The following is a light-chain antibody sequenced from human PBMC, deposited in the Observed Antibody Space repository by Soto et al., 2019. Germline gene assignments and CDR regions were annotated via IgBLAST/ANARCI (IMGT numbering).Light chain of an antibody. CDR1: QSVSNNY. CDR2: GAS. CDR3: QQYDRSPRT. V-gene: IGKV3-20*01. Sequence: EIVLTQSPGTLSLSPGERAALSCRASQSVSNNYLAWYQQKPGQAPRLLIYGASSRATGIPDRFSGSGSGTDFTLTISRLEPEDFAVYYCQQYDRSPRTFGQGTKLEFK. J-gene: IGKJ2*01.